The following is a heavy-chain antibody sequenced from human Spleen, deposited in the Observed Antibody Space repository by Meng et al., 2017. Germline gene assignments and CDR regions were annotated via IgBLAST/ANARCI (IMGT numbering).Heavy chain of an antibody. CDR1: GFTFSSSA. Sequence: GGSLRLSCAVSGFTFSSSAMSWVRQAPGKGLEWVSSISISGETTRYADSVKGRFTVSRDNSRSTLHLQMNSLRAEDTAVYYCARDRYDYVWGSYRYFKGIDYWGQGTLVTVSS. CDR3: ARDRYDYVWGSYRYFKGIDY. V-gene: IGHV3-23*01. CDR2: ISISGETT. J-gene: IGHJ4*02. D-gene: IGHD3-16*02.